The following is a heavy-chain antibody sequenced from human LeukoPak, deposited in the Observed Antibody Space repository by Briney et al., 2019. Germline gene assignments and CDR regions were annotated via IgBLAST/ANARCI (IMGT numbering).Heavy chain of an antibody. CDR2: IYPGDSDT. D-gene: IGHD3-22*01. CDR1: GYSFTSYW. J-gene: IGHJ5*02. Sequence: GESLKISCKGSGYSFTSYWIGWVRQMPGKGLEWMGIIYPGDSDTRYSPSFQGQVTISADKSISTAYLQWSSLKASDTAMYYCARLYDSSGYPRGWFDPWGQGTLVTVSS. V-gene: IGHV5-51*01. CDR3: ARLYDSSGYPRGWFDP.